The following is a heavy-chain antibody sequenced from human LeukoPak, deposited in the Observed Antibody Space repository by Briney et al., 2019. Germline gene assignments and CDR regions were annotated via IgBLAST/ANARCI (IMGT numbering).Heavy chain of an antibody. Sequence: GESLKISWKGSGYSFTSYWIGWVRQMPGKGLEGMGIIYPCDSDTRYGPSFQGQVTISADKSISTAYLQWSSLKASDTAMYYCARPRLPEQWLAFDYWGQGALVTVSS. CDR1: GYSFTSYW. D-gene: IGHD6-19*01. CDR3: ARPRLPEQWLAFDY. J-gene: IGHJ4*02. V-gene: IGHV5-51*01. CDR2: IYPCDSDT.